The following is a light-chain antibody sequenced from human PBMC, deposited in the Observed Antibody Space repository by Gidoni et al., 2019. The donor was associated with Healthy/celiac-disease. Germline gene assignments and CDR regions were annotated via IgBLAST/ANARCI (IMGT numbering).Light chain of an antibody. CDR2: GAA. CDR1: QSVSSSY. CDR3: QQYGSSPPWT. J-gene: IGKJ1*01. Sequence: ELVLPQSPGTLSLSPGARAPLSCRASQSVSSSYLAWYQQKPGQAPRLLIYGAASRATGIPDRFSGSGSGTDFTLTISRLEPEDLAVYYCQQYGSSPPWTFGQGTKVEIK. V-gene: IGKV3-20*01.